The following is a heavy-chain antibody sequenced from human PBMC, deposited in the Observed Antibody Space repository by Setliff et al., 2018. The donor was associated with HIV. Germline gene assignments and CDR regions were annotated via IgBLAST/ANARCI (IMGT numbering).Heavy chain of an antibody. V-gene: IGHV4-4*07. CDR2: IYTSGST. CDR1: GGSISSYY. J-gene: IGHJ2*01. Sequence: SETLSLTCTVSGGSISSYYWSWTRQPAGKGLEWIGRIYTSGSTNYNPSLKSRVTMSVDTSKNQFSLKLSSVTAADTAVYYCARDEWLLDWSFDLWGRGTLVTVSS. CDR3: ARDEWLLDWSFDL. D-gene: IGHD3-3*01.